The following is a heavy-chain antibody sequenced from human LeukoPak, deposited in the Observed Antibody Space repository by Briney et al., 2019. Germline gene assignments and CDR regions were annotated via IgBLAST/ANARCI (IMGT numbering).Heavy chain of an antibody. CDR3: SYEHQTQDYYGSGRNYTCDYIDG. J-gene: IGHJ6*03. CDR2: MNAYNGNT. Sequence: ASVKVSCKASGYTFTSCGINWVRQAPGQGLEWMGWMNAYNGNTTYAQKFQGRVTMTTDTSTSTAYMEVRSLRSDDTAVYYCSYEHQTQDYYGSGRNYTCDYIDGGGKGTTVTISS. V-gene: IGHV1-18*01. CDR1: GYTFTSCG. D-gene: IGHD3-10*01.